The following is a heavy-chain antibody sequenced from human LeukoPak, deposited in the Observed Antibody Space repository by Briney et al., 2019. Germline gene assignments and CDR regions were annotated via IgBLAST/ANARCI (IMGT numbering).Heavy chain of an antibody. D-gene: IGHD6-19*01. CDR3: AKDPDSSGWYYMDV. CDR1: GFTFSSYG. Sequence: GGSLRLSCAASGFTFSSYGMHWVRQAPGKGLEWVAFIRYDGSNKYYADSVKGRFTISRDNSKNTLYLQMNSLRAEDTAVYYCAKDPDSSGWYYMDVWGKGTTVTISS. J-gene: IGHJ6*03. V-gene: IGHV3-30*02. CDR2: IRYDGSNK.